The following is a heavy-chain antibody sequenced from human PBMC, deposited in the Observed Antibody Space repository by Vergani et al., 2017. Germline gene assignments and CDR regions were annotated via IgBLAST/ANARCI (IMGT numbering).Heavy chain of an antibody. J-gene: IGHJ5*02. V-gene: IGHV4-34*01. CDR1: GGSFSGYY. CDR2: INHSGST. CDR3: ARVTHDILTGHNWFEP. D-gene: IGHD3-9*01. Sequence: QVQLQQWGAGLLKPSETLSLTCAVYGGSFSGYYWSWIRQPPGKGLEWIGEINHSGSTNYNPSLKSRVTISVDTSKNQFSLKLSSVTAADTAVYYCARVTHDILTGHNWFEPWGQGTLVTVSS.